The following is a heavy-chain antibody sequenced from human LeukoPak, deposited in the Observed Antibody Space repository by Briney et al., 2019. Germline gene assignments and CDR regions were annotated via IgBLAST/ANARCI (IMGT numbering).Heavy chain of an antibody. J-gene: IGHJ4*02. V-gene: IGHV4-4*07. CDR3: ARSAFLVTAPGLYYFDY. CDR2: IYNSGST. Sequence: SETLSLTCTVSGGSISSYYWSWIRQPAGKGLEWIGHIYNSGSTNYNPSLKGRVTMSVATSKNQFSLHLSFVTAADTAVYYCARSAFLVTAPGLYYFDYWGQGTLVAVSS. D-gene: IGHD6-13*01. CDR1: GGSISSYY.